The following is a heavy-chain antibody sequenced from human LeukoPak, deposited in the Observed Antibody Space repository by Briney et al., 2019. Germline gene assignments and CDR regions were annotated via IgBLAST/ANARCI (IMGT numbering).Heavy chain of an antibody. V-gene: IGHV6-1*01. J-gene: IGHJ4*02. CDR2: TYYRSKWSS. CDR3: ARDLWSGSYYYFDH. CDR1: GDSVSSNSSA. Sequence: SQTLSFKCVISGDSVSSNSSAWNWIRQSPSRGLEWLGRTYYRSKWSSDYAVSVKNRITNNPATSKNQFYLHLNCVTPEDTAVYYCARDLWSGSYYYFDHWGQGTLVTVSS. D-gene: IGHD1-26*01.